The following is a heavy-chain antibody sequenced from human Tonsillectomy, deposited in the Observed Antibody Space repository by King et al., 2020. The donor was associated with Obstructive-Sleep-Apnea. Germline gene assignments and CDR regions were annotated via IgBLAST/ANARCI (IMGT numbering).Heavy chain of an antibody. Sequence: GQLVQSGGGLVQPGRSLRLSCAASGFSFDDYAMHWVRQTPGKGLEWVSGINWNSGYIAYADSVKGRFTISRDNAKNSLYLQMNSLRAEDTALYYCVKDRAGGVPDAFDIWGQGTMVTVSS. J-gene: IGHJ3*02. CDR2: INWNSGYI. V-gene: IGHV3-9*01. D-gene: IGHD3-16*01. CDR1: GFSFDDYA. CDR3: VKDRAGGVPDAFDI.